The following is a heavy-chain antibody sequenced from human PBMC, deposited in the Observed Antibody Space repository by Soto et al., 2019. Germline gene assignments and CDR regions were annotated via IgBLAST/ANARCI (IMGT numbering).Heavy chain of an antibody. CDR1: GYSFTSTG. D-gene: IGHD6-13*01. CDR2: TSTFNGEA. J-gene: IGHJ4*02. CDR3: ARLYSSSWYKDY. Sequence: QVQLVQSGAEVKKPGASVKVSCKASGYSFTSTGICWVRQAPGQGPEWMGWTSTFNGEAKYAQKLQGRVTMTTDTSTTTAYMELRSLTSDDTAVYYCARLYSSSWYKDYWGQGTLVTVSS. V-gene: IGHV1-18*01.